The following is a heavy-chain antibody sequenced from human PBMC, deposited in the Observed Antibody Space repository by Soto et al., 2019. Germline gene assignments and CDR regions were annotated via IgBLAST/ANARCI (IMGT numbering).Heavy chain of an antibody. CDR2: IYYSGST. Sequence: PSETLSLTCTVSGGSISSSSYYWGWIRQPPGKGLEWIGSIYYSGSTYYNPSLKSRVTISVDTSKNQFSLKLSSVTAADTAVYYCALTGGGSSDYWGQGTLVTVSS. V-gene: IGHV4-39*07. D-gene: IGHD2-8*02. CDR1: GGSISSSSYY. CDR3: ALTGGGSSDY. J-gene: IGHJ4*02.